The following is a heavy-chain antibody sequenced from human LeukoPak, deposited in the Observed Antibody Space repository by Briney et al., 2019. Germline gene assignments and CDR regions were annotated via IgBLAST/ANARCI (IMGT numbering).Heavy chain of an antibody. Sequence: GGSLRLSCAASGFTFSSYSMTWVRRAPGKALEWVSILNPSGVDTFYADSVKGRFTISRDNSKNTLYLQMNSLRVEDTAVYFCAKKRITVSGSLYFDLWGRGTLVTVSS. CDR3: AKKRITVSGSLYFDL. D-gene: IGHD1-26*01. V-gene: IGHV3-23*01. CDR2: LNPSGVDT. J-gene: IGHJ2*01. CDR1: GFTFSSYS.